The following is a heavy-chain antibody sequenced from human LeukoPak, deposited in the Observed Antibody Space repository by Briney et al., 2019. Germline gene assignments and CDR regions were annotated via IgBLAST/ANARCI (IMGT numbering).Heavy chain of an antibody. J-gene: IGHJ4*02. Sequence: GGSLRLSCAASGFTFSNYGMYWVRQAPGKGLEWVAVISYDGNNKYYVDSVKGRFTISRDNSKNTLYLQMNSLRADDTAVYYCARGDNDKSVSFGYWGQGTLVTVSS. CDR2: ISYDGNNK. V-gene: IGHV3-30*03. CDR1: GFTFSNYG. CDR3: ARGDNDKSVSFGY. D-gene: IGHD3/OR15-3a*01.